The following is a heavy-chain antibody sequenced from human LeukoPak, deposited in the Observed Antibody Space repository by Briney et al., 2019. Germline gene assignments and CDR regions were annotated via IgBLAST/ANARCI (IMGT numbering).Heavy chain of an antibody. CDR2: ISGSGGST. D-gene: IGHD6-19*01. CDR3: ANPSTGSGWVPHDY. Sequence: GSLRLSCAASGFTFSSYAMSWVRQAPGKGLEWVSAISGSGGSTYYADSVKGRFTISRDNSKNTLYLQMNSLRAEDTAVYYCANPSTGSGWVPHDYWGQGTLVTVSS. J-gene: IGHJ4*02. CDR1: GFTFSSYA. V-gene: IGHV3-23*01.